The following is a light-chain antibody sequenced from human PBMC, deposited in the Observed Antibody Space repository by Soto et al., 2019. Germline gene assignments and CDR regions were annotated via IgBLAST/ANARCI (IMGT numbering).Light chain of an antibody. CDR1: QSISDT. J-gene: IGKJ1*01. V-gene: IGKV3-15*01. CDR3: QQYNNWPWT. Sequence: EIVMTQSPATLSVSPGGIATLSFSASQSISDTLAWYQQKPGQAPRLLIYGASTRAPGFPARFSGSGSGTDFTLTISSLQSEDFAVYYCQQYNNWPWTFGQGTKVDIK. CDR2: GAS.